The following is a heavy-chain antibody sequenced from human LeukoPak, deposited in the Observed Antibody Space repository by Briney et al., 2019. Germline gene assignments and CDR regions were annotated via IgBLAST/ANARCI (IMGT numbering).Heavy chain of an antibody. J-gene: IGHJ4*02. D-gene: IGHD1-26*01. V-gene: IGHV3-15*01. CDR3: TTSGSYSESS. CDR1: GYSITSGYY. Sequence: ETLSLTCAVSGYSITSGYYWGWIRQPPGKGLEWVGRIKSKTDGGTTDYAAPVKGRFTISRDDSKNTLYLQMNSLKTEDTAVYYCTTSGSYSESSWGQGTLVTVSS. CDR2: IKSKTDGGTT.